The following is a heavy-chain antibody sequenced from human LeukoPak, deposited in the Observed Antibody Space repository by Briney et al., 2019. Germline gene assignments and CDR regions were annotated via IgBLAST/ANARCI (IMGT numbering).Heavy chain of an antibody. CDR3: TSSPDILTGETDY. CDR2: IWSDGSNK. J-gene: IGHJ4*02. V-gene: IGHV3-33*01. CDR1: GFTFSGYG. Sequence: PGGSLRLSCAASGFTFSGYGMHWVRQPPGKGLEWVAVIWSDGSNKYYEDSVKGRFTISRDNSKNTLYLQMNSLKTEDTAVYYCTSSPDILTGETDYWGQGTLVTVSS. D-gene: IGHD3-9*01.